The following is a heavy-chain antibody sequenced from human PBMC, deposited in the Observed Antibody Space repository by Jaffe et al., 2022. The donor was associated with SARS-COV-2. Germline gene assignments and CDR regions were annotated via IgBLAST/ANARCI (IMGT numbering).Heavy chain of an antibody. Sequence: EVQLVESGGGLVKPGGSLRLSCAASGFTFSSYSMNWVRQAPGKGLEWVSSISSSSSYIYYADSVKGRFTISRDNAKNSLYLQMNSLRAEDTAVYYCARGTGYSYGGDYWGQGTLVTVSS. J-gene: IGHJ4*02. D-gene: IGHD5-18*01. CDR1: GFTFSSYS. CDR2: ISSSSSYI. V-gene: IGHV3-21*01. CDR3: ARGTGYSYGGDY.